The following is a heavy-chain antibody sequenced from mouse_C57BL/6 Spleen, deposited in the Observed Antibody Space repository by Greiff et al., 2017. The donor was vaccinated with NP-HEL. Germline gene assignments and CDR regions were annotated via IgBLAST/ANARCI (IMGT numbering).Heavy chain of an antibody. CDR2: ISNGGGST. J-gene: IGHJ4*01. Sequence: EVKVEESGGGLVQPGGSLKLSCAASGFTFSDYYMYWVRQTPEKRLEWVAYISNGGGSTYYPDTVKGRFTISRDNAKNTLYLQMSRLKSEDTAMYYCARGGALYAMDYWGQGTSVTVSS. V-gene: IGHV5-12*01. D-gene: IGHD3-1*01. CDR3: ARGGALYAMDY. CDR1: GFTFSDYY.